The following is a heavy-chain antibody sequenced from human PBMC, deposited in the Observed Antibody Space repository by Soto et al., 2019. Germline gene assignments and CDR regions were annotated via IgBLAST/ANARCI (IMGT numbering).Heavy chain of an antibody. D-gene: IGHD3-22*01. CDR1: GLTFTTSI. CDR2: ISGDATSK. J-gene: IGHJ1*01. CDR3: AREEYSSGHAGTFQH. V-gene: IGHV3-30-3*01. Sequence: QVQLVESGGDLVQPGRSLRLSCAASGLTFTTSIMHWVRQTPDKGLEWIAVISGDATSKIYTDSLKGRFTISRDNSKNTVYLEMNSLTAEDTAVYYCAREEYSSGHAGTFQHWGQGTLVTVSA.